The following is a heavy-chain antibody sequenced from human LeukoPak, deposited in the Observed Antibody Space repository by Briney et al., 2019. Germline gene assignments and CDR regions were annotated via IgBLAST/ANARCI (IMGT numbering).Heavy chain of an antibody. V-gene: IGHV4-34*01. Sequence: SETLSLTCAVYGGSFSGYYWSWIRQPPGKGLEWIGEINHSGSTNYNPSLKSRVTISVDTSKNQFSLKLSSVTAADTAVYYCATRYSYGGGVFDYWGQGTLVTVSS. CDR3: ATRYSYGGGVFDY. J-gene: IGHJ4*02. CDR2: INHSGST. CDR1: GGSFSGYY. D-gene: IGHD5-18*01.